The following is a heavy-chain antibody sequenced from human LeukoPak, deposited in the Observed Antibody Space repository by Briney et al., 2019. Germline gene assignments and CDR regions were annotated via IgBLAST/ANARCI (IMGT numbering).Heavy chain of an antibody. CDR1: GGSFSGYY. Sequence: SETLSLTCVVYGGSFSGYYWSWIRQPPGKGLEWIGEINHSGSTNYNPSLKSRVTISVDTSKNQFSLKLSSVTAADTAVYYCARGVVVPAARYYNWFDPWGQGTLVTVSS. J-gene: IGHJ5*02. V-gene: IGHV4-34*01. CDR2: INHSGST. CDR3: ARGVVVPAARYYNWFDP. D-gene: IGHD2-2*01.